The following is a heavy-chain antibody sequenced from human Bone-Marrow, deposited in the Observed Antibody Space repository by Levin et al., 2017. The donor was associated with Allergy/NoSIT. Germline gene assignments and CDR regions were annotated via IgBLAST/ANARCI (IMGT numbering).Heavy chain of an antibody. J-gene: IGHJ4*02. CDR1: GFTISSNY. V-gene: IGHV3-53*01. CDR3: ARDVGYNYWGDY. CDR2: IYSGGST. Sequence: PGGSLRLSCAASGFTISSNYMSWVRQAPGKGLEWVSVIYSGGSTYYADSVKGRFTISRDNSKNTLYLQMNSLRAEDTAVYYCARDVGYNYWGDYWGQGTLVTVSS. D-gene: IGHD5-24*01.